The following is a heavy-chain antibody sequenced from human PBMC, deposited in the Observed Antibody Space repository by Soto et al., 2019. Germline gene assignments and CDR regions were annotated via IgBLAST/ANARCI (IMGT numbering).Heavy chain of an antibody. Sequence: EVQLVESGGGLVQPGGSLRLSCAASGFTFSNYWMSWVRQAPGKGLQWVANINQDGSEKYYVDSVKGRFTISRDNSKNSPYLQMNTLRAEDTAVYYCASPQQWLAQRGDFDYWGQGTLVTVSS. CDR3: ASPQQWLAQRGDFDY. J-gene: IGHJ4*02. CDR1: GFTFSNYW. V-gene: IGHV3-7*05. D-gene: IGHD6-19*01. CDR2: INQDGSEK.